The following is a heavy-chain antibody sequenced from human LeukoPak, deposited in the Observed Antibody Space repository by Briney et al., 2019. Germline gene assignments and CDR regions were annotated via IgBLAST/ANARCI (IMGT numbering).Heavy chain of an antibody. D-gene: IGHD1-26*01. CDR2: IHYSGST. Sequence: SETLSLTCTVSGGSISSYYWSWIRQPPGKGLEWIGYIHYSGSTNYNPSLKSRVTISVDTSKNQFSLKLSSVTAADTAVYYCARVSSGSYYPNNWFDPWGQGTLVTVSS. V-gene: IGHV4-59*01. J-gene: IGHJ5*02. CDR1: GGSISSYY. CDR3: ARVSSGSYYPNNWFDP.